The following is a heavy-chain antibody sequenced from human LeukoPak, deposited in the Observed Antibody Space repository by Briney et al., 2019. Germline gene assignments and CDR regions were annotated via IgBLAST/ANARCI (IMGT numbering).Heavy chain of an antibody. CDR2: IYYSGTT. V-gene: IGHV4-39*01. Sequence: PSETLSLTCTVSGGSISSSTYCWGWIRQPPGKGLEWIGSIYYSGTTYYNPSLKSRVTISVDTSKNQFSLKLRSLTAADTAVYYCARRATVTKAFDYWGQGTLVTVSS. CDR3: ARRATVTKAFDY. D-gene: IGHD4-17*01. CDR1: GGSISSSTYC. J-gene: IGHJ4*02.